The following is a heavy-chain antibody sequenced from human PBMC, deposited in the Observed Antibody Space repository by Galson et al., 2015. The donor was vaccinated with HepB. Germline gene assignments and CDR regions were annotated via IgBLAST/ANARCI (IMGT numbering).Heavy chain of an antibody. CDR3: AKQWVIGIRGAFDI. CDR1: GFSFSSYG. V-gene: IGHV3-30*18. J-gene: IGHJ3*02. Sequence: SLRLSCAASGFSFSSYGMHWVRQAPGKGLEWVAVMSYDGTNKYYADAVKGRFTISRDNSKNTLYLQMNSLRAEDTAVYYCAKQWVIGIRGAFDIWGQGTMVTVS. D-gene: IGHD1-20*01. CDR2: MSYDGTNK.